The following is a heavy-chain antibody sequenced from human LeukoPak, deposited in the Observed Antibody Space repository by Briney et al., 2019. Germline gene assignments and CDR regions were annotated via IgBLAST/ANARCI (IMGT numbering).Heavy chain of an antibody. CDR1: GGSISSYY. V-gene: IGHV4-59*08. D-gene: IGHD3-22*01. CDR2: IYYSGST. J-gene: IGHJ4*02. Sequence: SETLSLTCTVSGGSISSYYWSWIRQPPGKGLEWIGYIYYSGSTIYNPSLKSRVTISVDTSKNQSSLKLSSVTAADTAVYYCARLYYDSSGYYEDYWGQGTLVTVSS. CDR3: ARLYYDSSGYYEDY.